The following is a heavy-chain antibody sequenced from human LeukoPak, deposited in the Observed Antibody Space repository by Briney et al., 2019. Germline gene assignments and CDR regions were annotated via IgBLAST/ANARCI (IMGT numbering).Heavy chain of an antibody. V-gene: IGHV5-51*01. CDR2: IYPGDSDT. J-gene: IGHJ6*02. D-gene: IGHD3-9*01. Sequence: GESLKISCKGSGYSFTSYWIGWVRQMPGKGLEWMGIIYPGDSDTRYSPSFQGQVTISADKSISTAYLQWSGLKASDTAMYYCARGPYYDILTGYYRYYYGMDVWGQGTTVTVSS. CDR3: ARGPYYDILTGYYRYYYGMDV. CDR1: GYSFTSYW.